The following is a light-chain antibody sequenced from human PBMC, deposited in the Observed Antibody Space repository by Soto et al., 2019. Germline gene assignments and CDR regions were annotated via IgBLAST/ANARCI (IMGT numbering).Light chain of an antibody. J-gene: IGLJ1*01. CDR3: QSYDSTLSGLYV. CDR1: SANIGAGYD. Sequence: QSVLTQPPSMSGAPGQRVTISCTGTSANIGAGYDVHWYQQLPGMAPKLLIYGNNKRPSGVPDRFSGSKSGTSASLAITGLQAEDEAHYYCQSYDSTLSGLYVLGTGTKLTVL. CDR2: GNN. V-gene: IGLV1-40*01.